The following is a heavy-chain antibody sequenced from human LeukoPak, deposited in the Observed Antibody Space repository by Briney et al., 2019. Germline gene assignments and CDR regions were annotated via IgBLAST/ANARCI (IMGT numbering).Heavy chain of an antibody. CDR1: GYTFTSYG. J-gene: IGHJ6*03. D-gene: IGHD1-26*01. V-gene: IGHV1-18*01. CDR3: ARDRGATKDYYYMDV. Sequence: ASVKVSCKASGYTFTSYGISWVRQAPGQGLEWMGWISAYNGNTNYAQKLQGRVTMTTDTSTSTAYMELRSLRSDDTAVYYCARDRGATKDYYYMDVWAKGPRSPSP. CDR2: ISAYNGNT.